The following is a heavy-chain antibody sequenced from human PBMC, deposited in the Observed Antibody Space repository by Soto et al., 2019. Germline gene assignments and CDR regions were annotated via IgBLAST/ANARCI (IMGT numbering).Heavy chain of an antibody. CDR2: VGATGSNI. CDR1: GFTFTRYA. Sequence: EVQLLESGGGLVQPGGSLRLSCAASGFTFTRYAMSWVRQAPGKGLEWVSGVGATGSNIHYADSVRGRFTISRDISKNTLYLQMNSLRVADTAVYYCAKDPNGDYIGGFDMLGQGTMVTVSS. J-gene: IGHJ3*02. CDR3: AKDPNGDYIGGFDM. D-gene: IGHD4-17*01. V-gene: IGHV3-23*01.